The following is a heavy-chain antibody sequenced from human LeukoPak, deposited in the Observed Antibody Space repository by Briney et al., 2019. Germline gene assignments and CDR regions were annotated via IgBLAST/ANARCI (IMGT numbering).Heavy chain of an antibody. V-gene: IGHV4-39*07. CDR2: IYYTGST. J-gene: IGHJ5*02. CDR1: GGSITSSSYY. CDR3: ARDYYDSSASINWFDL. D-gene: IGHD3-22*01. Sequence: SETLSLTCTVSGGSITSSSYYWGCIRQPPGKGPECIGSIYYTGSTNYNPSLRSRVTISLDTSKNQFSLKLSSVTAADTAVYYCARDYYDSSASINWFDLWGQGTLVTVSS.